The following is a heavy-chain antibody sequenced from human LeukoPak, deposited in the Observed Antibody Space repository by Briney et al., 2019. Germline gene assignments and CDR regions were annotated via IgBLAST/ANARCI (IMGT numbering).Heavy chain of an antibody. V-gene: IGHV3-33*01. CDR2: IWYDGSNK. D-gene: IGHD5-24*01. J-gene: IGHJ4*02. CDR3: ARDHREGRDGQDRRDY. CDR1: GFTFSSNS. Sequence: TGGSLRLSCAASGFTFSSNSMQWVRQAPGKGLEWVADIWYDGSNKYYADSVKGRFAISRDNAKNSLYLQMNSLRDEDTAVYYCARDHREGRDGQDRRDYWGQGTLVTVSS.